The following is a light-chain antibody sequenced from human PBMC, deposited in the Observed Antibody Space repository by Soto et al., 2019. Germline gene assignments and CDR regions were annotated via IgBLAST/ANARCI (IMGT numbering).Light chain of an antibody. CDR2: GAS. CDR1: EDIDTS. CDR3: QHYDTFSWT. Sequence: DIQMTQSPSTLSVSLGDRISITCRASEDIDTSLAWFHQRPGKAPKVLIAGASGLMNGVPSTFSGSGSGTEFALTISSVQPDDCATYFCQHYDTFSWTFGQGTKVDIK. V-gene: IGKV1-5*01. J-gene: IGKJ1*01.